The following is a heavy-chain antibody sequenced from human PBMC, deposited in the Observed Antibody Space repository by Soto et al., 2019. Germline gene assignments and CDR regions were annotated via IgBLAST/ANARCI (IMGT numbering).Heavy chain of an antibody. CDR1: GGSINSYS. J-gene: IGHJ4*02. Sequence: QVQLVQSGAEVKKPGYSVKVSCKASGGSINSYSISWVRQAPGQGLEWMGGIIPIYGTPNYAQRCQGRVTITADKSASTVYMELSSPRSEDSSFYYCAIQGLAGTTVPFDFWGQGTLVTVSS. CDR3: AIQGLAGTTVPFDF. D-gene: IGHD4-17*01. CDR2: IIPIYGTP. V-gene: IGHV1-69*06.